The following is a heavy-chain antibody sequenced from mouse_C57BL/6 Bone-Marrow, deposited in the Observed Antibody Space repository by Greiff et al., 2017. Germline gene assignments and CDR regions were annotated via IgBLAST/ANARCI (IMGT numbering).Heavy chain of an antibody. D-gene: IGHD2-3*01. Sequence: VKLQESGPELVKPGASVKISCKASGYAFSSSWMNWAKQRPGKVLEWIGRIYPGDGDTNYNGKFKGKATLTADKSSSTAYMQLSSLTSEDSAVYFCAGGYYLAYWGQGTLVTVSA. CDR3: AGGYYLAY. CDR2: IYPGDGDT. CDR1: GYAFSSSW. J-gene: IGHJ3*01. V-gene: IGHV1-82*01.